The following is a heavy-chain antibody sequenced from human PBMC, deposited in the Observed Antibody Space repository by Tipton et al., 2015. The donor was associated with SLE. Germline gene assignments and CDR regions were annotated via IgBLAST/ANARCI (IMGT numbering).Heavy chain of an antibody. V-gene: IGHV4-4*08. Sequence: NPSLKSRVTISGDTSKNQVSLRLTSVTAADTAVYYCASSIYEFWTKWGQGTLVTVSS. D-gene: IGHD3-3*01. J-gene: IGHJ4*02. CDR3: ASSIYEFWTK.